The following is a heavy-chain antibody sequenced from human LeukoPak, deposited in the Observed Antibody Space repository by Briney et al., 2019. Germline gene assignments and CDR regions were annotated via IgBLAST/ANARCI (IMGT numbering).Heavy chain of an antibody. D-gene: IGHD2-15*01. CDR3: AKTLGSGGFFFAFDI. Sequence: GGSLRLSCTASAFTFSDYAITWVRQAPGKRLEWVSGTSAGDGSRHYADSVKGRFTISRDNFKNTLYLQMNSLRAEDTAVYYCAKTLGSGGFFFAFDIWGQGTMVTVSS. J-gene: IGHJ3*02. V-gene: IGHV3-23*01. CDR1: AFTFSDYA. CDR2: TSAGDGSR.